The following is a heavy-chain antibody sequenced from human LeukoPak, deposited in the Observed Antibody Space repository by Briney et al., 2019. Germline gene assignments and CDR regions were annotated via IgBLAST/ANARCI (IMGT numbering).Heavy chain of an antibody. CDR1: GFTVSSNY. J-gene: IGHJ4*02. CDR2: IYSGGST. Sequence: GGSLRLSCAASGFTVSSNYMSWVRQAPGKGLEWVSVIYSGGSTYYADSVKGRFTISRDNSKSTLYIQMNSLRAEDTAVYYCARRATSERGYSYGLDYWGQGTLVTVSS. V-gene: IGHV3-53*01. CDR3: ARRATSERGYSYGLDY. D-gene: IGHD5-18*01.